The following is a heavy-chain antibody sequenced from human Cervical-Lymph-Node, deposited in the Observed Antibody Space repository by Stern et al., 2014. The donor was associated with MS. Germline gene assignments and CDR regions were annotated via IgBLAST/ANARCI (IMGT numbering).Heavy chain of an antibody. CDR2: IWYDGSNR. CDR1: GFTFSSSG. J-gene: IGHJ1*01. Sequence: VQLVESGGGVVQPGRSLRLSCAASGFTFSSSGMHWVRQAPGKGLEWLAIIWYDGSNRYYADSVKGRFTISRDNSKNKLYLQMNSLRAEDTAVYYCARAGGNTAEYFQHWGQGTLVTVSS. CDR3: ARAGGNTAEYFQH. V-gene: IGHV3-33*01. D-gene: IGHD4-23*01.